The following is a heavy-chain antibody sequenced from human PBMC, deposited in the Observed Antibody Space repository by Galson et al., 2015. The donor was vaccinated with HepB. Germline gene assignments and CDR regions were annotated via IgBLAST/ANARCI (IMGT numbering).Heavy chain of an antibody. CDR1: GFTFRSFG. CDR2: IWADGTNT. D-gene: IGHD6-25*01. CDR3: GREAPVAAPAAVDY. J-gene: IGHJ4*02. Sequence: SLRLSCAASGFTFRSFGIHWVRQAPGKGLEWVALIWADGTNTYYADSVKGRFTISRDNSKNTLNLQMKSLRAEDTAVYYRGREAPVAAPAAVDYWGQGTLVTFSS. V-gene: IGHV3-33*08.